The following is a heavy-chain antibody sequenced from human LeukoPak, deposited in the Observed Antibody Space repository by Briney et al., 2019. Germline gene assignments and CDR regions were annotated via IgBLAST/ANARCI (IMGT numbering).Heavy chain of an antibody. J-gene: IGHJ4*02. V-gene: IGHV3-21*01. CDR3: ARDVYSYYYDSSGYLDY. D-gene: IGHD3-22*01. Sequence: PGGSLRLSCAASGFTFGSYSMNWVRQAPGKGLEWVLSISSSSSYIYYADSVKGRFTISRDNAKNSLYLQMNSLRAEDTAVYYCARDVYSYYYDSSGYLDYWGQGTLVTVSS. CDR1: GFTFGSYS. CDR2: ISSSSSYI.